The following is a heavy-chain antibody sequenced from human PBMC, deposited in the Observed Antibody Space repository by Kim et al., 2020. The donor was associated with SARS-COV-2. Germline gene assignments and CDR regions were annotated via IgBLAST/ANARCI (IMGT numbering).Heavy chain of an antibody. Sequence: GGSLRLSCAASGFTFSAYGMSWVRQAPGKGLEWVSGISGSGDTTNYADSVKGRFTISRDNSKNTLFLQLNSLTAEDTAVYYCSKTRSGSYLTFDYWGQGTRVTVSS. J-gene: IGHJ4*02. V-gene: IGHV3-23*01. D-gene: IGHD1-26*01. CDR3: SKTRSGSYLTFDY. CDR2: ISGSGDTT. CDR1: GFTFSAYG.